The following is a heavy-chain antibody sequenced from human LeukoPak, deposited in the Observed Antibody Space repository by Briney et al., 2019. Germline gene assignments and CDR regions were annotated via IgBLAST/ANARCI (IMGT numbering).Heavy chain of an antibody. D-gene: IGHD1-26*01. CDR1: GFPFRIYA. CDR3: ARAGDRGSHIDF. V-gene: IGHV3-30*15. CDR2: ITHDGGNR. J-gene: IGHJ4*02. Sequence: GGPVRLPCEASGFPFRIYAMHGAPQAPAKGREGGAVITHDGGNRYYADSVKGRFTISRDNSKSTLYLQMSSLRAEDTAVYYCARAGDRGSHIDFWGQGTLVTVSS.